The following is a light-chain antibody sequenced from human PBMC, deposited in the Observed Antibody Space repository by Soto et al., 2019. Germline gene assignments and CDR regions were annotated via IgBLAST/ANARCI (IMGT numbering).Light chain of an antibody. CDR3: QQYKVYPYT. Sequence: DIQMTQSPSTLSASIGDRVTLTCRASQSLTGRLAWYQQKPGRPPKLLIYGVSILESGVPSRFSGSESGTDFTLTISSLRPDDFATFYCQQYKVYPYTFGQGTRLDI. CDR2: GVS. V-gene: IGKV1-5*01. CDR1: QSLTGR. J-gene: IGKJ2*01.